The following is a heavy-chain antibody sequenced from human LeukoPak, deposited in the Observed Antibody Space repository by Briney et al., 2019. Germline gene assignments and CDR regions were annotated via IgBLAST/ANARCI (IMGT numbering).Heavy chain of an antibody. J-gene: IGHJ4*02. CDR2: ISSSSSYI. D-gene: IGHD2-15*01. CDR3: ASCSGGSCYSVGDY. CDR1: GFTFSSYS. V-gene: IGHV3-21*01. Sequence: GGSRRLSCAASGFTFSSYSMNWVRQAPGKGLEWVSSISSSSSYIYYPDSVKGRFTISRDNAKNSLYLQMNSLRAEDTAVYYCASCSGGSCYSVGDYWGQGTLVTVSS.